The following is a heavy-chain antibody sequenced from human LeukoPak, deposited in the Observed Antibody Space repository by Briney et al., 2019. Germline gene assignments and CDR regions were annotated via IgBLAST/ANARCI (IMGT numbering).Heavy chain of an antibody. V-gene: IGHV3-53*05. CDR2: IYSGGST. CDR1: GFTFSSNY. CDR3: ARDLHDFWGGSGSRYGMDV. Sequence: GGSLRLSCAASGFTFSSNYMSWVRQAPGKGLEWVSVIYSGGSTYYADSVKGRFTISRDNSKNTLYLQMNSLRAEDTAVYYCARDLHDFWGGSGSRYGMDVWGQGTTVTVSS. D-gene: IGHD3-3*01. J-gene: IGHJ6*02.